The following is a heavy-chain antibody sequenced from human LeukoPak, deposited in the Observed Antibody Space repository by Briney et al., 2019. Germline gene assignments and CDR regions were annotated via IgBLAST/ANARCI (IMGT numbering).Heavy chain of an antibody. J-gene: IGHJ4*02. CDR1: GGFISSHY. Sequence: KTSETLSLTCTVSGGFISSHYWSWIRQPPGKGLEWIGYIYYSGSTNYNPSLKSRVTISVDTSKNQFSLKLSSVTAADTAVYYCARVVLGLRYFVWYTTGEYYFDYWGQGTLVTVSS. V-gene: IGHV4-59*11. D-gene: IGHD3-9*01. CDR3: ARVVLGLRYFVWYTTGEYYFDY. CDR2: IYYSGST.